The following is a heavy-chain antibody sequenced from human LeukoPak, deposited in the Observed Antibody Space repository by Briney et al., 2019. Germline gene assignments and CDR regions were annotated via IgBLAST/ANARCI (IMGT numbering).Heavy chain of an antibody. CDR2: IYYTGST. Sequence: PSETLSLTCTVSGGSISRSSYYWGWIRQPPGKGLEWIGTIYYTGSTNYNPSLKSRVTMSLDTSKNQFSPKLSSVTAADTAVYYCAREEVPHGFDIWGQGTMVTVSS. V-gene: IGHV4-39*07. CDR1: GGSISRSSYY. CDR3: AREEVPHGFDI. J-gene: IGHJ3*02.